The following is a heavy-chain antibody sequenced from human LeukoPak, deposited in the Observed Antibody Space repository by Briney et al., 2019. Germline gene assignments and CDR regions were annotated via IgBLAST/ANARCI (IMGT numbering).Heavy chain of an antibody. CDR2: ISAYNGNT. D-gene: IGHD2-2*02. V-gene: IGHV1-18*01. J-gene: IGHJ1*01. Sequence: ASVKVSCKASGYTFTSYGISWVRQAPGQGLEWMGWISAYNGNTNYAQKLQGRVTMTTDTSTSTAYMELRSLRSDDTAVYYCARAGGYCSSTSCYTEIAEYFQHWGQGTLVTVSS. CDR3: ARAGGYCSSTSCYTEIAEYFQH. CDR1: GYTFTSYG.